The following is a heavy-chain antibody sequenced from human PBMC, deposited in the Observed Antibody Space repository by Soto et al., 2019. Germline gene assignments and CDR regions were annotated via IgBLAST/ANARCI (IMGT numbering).Heavy chain of an antibody. D-gene: IGHD1-26*01. CDR3: TRDPYGGSRYYFDS. J-gene: IGHJ4*02. V-gene: IGHV3-33*01. CDR2: IWYDGSNR. Sequence: RGSLRLSCAASGFTFTNYGMHWVRQAPGKGLEWVAVIWYDGSNRFYADSVKGRFTISKDNSQNMLYLQMHSLRPEDAAVYYCTRDPYGGSRYYFDSWGQGTLVTVSS. CDR1: GFTFTNYG.